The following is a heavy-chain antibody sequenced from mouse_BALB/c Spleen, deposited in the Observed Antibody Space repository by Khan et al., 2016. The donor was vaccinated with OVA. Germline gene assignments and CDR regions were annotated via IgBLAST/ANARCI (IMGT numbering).Heavy chain of an antibody. D-gene: IGHD2-13*01. CDR2: ILPGRGST. Sequence: QVQLQQSGAELMKPWASMKISCTATGYTFSTYWTEWVQQSPGHGLEWIGEILPGRGSTNYNEQFTGMATFTADTSSNTAHMHLSSLTSEDSAVYYCARFGDHWYLDVWGEGTTVTVSS. J-gene: IGHJ1*01. CDR3: ARFGDHWYLDV. V-gene: IGHV1-9*01. CDR1: GYTFSTYW.